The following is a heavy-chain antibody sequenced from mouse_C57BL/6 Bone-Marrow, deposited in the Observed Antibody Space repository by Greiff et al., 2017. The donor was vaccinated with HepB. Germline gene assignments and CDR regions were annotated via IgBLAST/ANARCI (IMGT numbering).Heavy chain of an antibody. CDR3: ARGDGGWYFDV. D-gene: IGHD2-13*01. V-gene: IGHV1-81*01. CDR2: IYPRSGNT. CDR1: GYTFTSYG. Sequence: VQLQQSGAELARPGASVKLSCKASGYTFTSYGISWVKQRTGQGLEWIGEIYPRSGNTYYNEKFKGKATLTADKSSSTAYMELRSLTSEDSAVYFWARGDGGWYFDVWGTGTTVTVSS. J-gene: IGHJ1*03.